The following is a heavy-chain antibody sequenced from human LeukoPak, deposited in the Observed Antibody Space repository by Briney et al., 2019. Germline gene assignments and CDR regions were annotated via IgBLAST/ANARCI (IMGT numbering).Heavy chain of an antibody. D-gene: IGHD1-26*01. Sequence: GGSLRLSCAASGFTFSSYSVNWVRQAPGKGLEWVSSISSSSSYIYYADSVKGRFTISRDNAKNSLYLQMNSPRAEDTAVYYCAKDYGEWELSAAFDIWGQGTMVTVSS. J-gene: IGHJ3*02. V-gene: IGHV3-21*01. CDR3: AKDYGEWELSAAFDI. CDR1: GFTFSSYS. CDR2: ISSSSSYI.